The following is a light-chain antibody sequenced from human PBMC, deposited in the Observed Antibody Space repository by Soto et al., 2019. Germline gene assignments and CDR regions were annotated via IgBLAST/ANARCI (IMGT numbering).Light chain of an antibody. V-gene: IGKV1-9*01. Sequence: IQLTQSPSFLSASVGDRVTITCRASQGISSYLAWYQQKPGKAPKLLIYAASTLQSGVPSRFSVSGSGTEFTLTISRLQPEDFATSYCQQLNSYPRTFGQGTKGE. CDR2: AAS. J-gene: IGKJ1*01. CDR1: QGISSY. CDR3: QQLNSYPRT.